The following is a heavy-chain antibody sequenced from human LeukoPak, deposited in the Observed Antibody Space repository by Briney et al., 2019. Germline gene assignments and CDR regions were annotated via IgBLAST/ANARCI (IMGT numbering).Heavy chain of an antibody. CDR1: GFTFSSYE. CDR2: ISSSGSTI. J-gene: IGHJ4*02. V-gene: IGHV3-48*03. CDR3: VRDGPWYGSGSYPIDY. D-gene: IGHD3-10*01. Sequence: GGSLRLSCAASGFTFSSYEMNWVRQAPGKGLEWVSYISSSGSTIYYADSVKGRFTISRDNAKNSLYLQMNSLRAEDTAVYYCVRDGPWYGSGSYPIDYWGQGTLVTVSS.